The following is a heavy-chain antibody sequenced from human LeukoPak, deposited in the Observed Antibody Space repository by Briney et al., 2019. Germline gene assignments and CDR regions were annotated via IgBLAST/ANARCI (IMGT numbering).Heavy chain of an antibody. Sequence: GGSLRLSCAASGFTFSSYSMNWVRQAPGKGLEWVSSISSSSSYIYYADSVKGRFTISRDNAKNSLYLQMNSLRAEDTALYYCAGITPSSYSSNWNRFDYWGQGILVTVSS. D-gene: IGHD6-13*01. V-gene: IGHV3-21*01. CDR3: AGITPSSYSSNWNRFDY. J-gene: IGHJ4*02. CDR2: ISSSSSYI. CDR1: GFTFSSYS.